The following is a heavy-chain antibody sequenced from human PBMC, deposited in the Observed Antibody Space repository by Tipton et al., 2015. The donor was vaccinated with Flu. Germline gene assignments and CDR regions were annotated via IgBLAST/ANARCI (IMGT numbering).Heavy chain of an antibody. CDR3: ARAYSGYDYWDFRSVAQRDYYGMDV. D-gene: IGHD5-12*01. CDR2: ISSSGSTI. V-gene: IGHV3-48*03. J-gene: IGHJ6*02. Sequence: SLRLSCAASGFTFSSYEMNWVRQAPGKGLEWVSYISSSGSTIYYADSVKGRFTISRDNAKNSLYLQMNSLRAEDTAVYYCARAYSGYDYWDFRSVAQRDYYGMDVWGQGTTVTVSS. CDR1: GFTFSSYE.